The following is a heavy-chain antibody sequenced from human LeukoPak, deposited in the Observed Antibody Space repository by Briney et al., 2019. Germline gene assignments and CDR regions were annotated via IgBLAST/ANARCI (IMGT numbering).Heavy chain of an antibody. CDR3: VRERGGSNSEH. J-gene: IGHJ1*01. V-gene: IGHV3-53*01. CDR1: GFTFSSYG. Sequence: GGSLRLSCAASGFTFSSYGMHWVRQAPGMGLEWVSTIYSDGNTYYPDSVKGRFTISRDGSKNTLYLQLNSLRTEDTAIYYCVRERGGSNSEHWGQGTLVTVSS. D-gene: IGHD1-26*01. CDR2: IYSDGNT.